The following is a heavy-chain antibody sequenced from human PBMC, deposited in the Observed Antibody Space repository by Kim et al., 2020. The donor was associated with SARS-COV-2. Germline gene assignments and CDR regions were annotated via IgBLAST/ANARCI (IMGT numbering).Heavy chain of an antibody. CDR3: TRGHSGSYRDHFDY. CDR2: IRSKAYGGTT. J-gene: IGHJ4*02. V-gene: IGHV3-49*03. CDR1: GFTFGDYA. Sequence: GGSLRLSCTASGFTFGDYAMSWFRQAPGKGLEWVGFIRSKAYGGTTEYAASVKGRFTISRDDSKSIAYLQMNSLKTEDTAVYYCTRGHSGSYRDHFDYWGQGTLVTVSS. D-gene: IGHD1-26*01.